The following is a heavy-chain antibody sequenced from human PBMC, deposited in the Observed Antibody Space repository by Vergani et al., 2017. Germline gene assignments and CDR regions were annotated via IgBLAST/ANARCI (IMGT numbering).Heavy chain of an antibody. CDR2: INPSGGST. Sequence: QVQLVQSGAEVKKPGASVKVSCKASGYTFTSYYMHWVRQAPGQGLEWMGIINPSGGSTSYAQKFQCRVTMTRDTSTSTFYMELRSLGSEDTAVYYCARAMTVAVALSGSDYWGQGTLVTVSS. D-gene: IGHD6-19*01. V-gene: IGHV1-46*01. CDR1: GYTFTSYY. J-gene: IGHJ4*02. CDR3: ARAMTVAVALSGSDY.